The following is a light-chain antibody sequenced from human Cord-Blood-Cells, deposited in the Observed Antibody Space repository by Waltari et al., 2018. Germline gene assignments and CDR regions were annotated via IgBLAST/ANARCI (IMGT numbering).Light chain of an antibody. CDR2: DVS. V-gene: IGLV2-14*01. Sequence: QSALTQPASVSGSPGQSITISCTGTSSDVGGYNYVSWYQQHPGKAPKLMIYDVSIRPSGVSNRFSGSKSGTTACLTISGLQAEDEADYYCSSYTSSSTVFGGGTKLTVL. CDR3: SSYTSSSTV. J-gene: IGLJ2*01. CDR1: SSDVGGYNY.